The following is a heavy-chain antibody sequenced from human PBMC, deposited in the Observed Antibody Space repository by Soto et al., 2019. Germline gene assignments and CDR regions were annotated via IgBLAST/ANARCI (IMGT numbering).Heavy chain of an antibody. CDR2: ISAYNGNT. Sequence: QVQLVQSGAEVKKPGASVKVCCKASGYTFTSYGISWVRQAPGQGLEWMGWISAYNGNTNYAQKLQGRVTMTTDTSTSTAYMQLRSLRSDDTAVYYCARDKGLHLGELSLYRGDLYYFDYWGQGTLVTVSS. CDR3: ARDKGLHLGELSLYRGDLYYFDY. V-gene: IGHV1-18*01. D-gene: IGHD3-16*02. J-gene: IGHJ4*02. CDR1: GYTFTSYG.